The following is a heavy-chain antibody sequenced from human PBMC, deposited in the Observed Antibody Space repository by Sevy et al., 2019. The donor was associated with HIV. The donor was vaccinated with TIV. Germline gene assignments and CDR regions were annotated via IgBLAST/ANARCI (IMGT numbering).Heavy chain of an antibody. CDR2: ISPYNGDT. CDR1: GYTFTNYR. D-gene: IGHD2-15*01. Sequence: ASVKVSCKAYGYTFTNYRINWVRQAPGQGLEWMGWISPYNGDTNYAQKFQGRVSMTTETSTTTGYMELGSLRSDDTAVYYCARDSCSGGSCYQSGVYWGQGTLVTVSS. J-gene: IGHJ4*02. CDR3: ARDSCSGGSCYQSGVY. V-gene: IGHV1-18*01.